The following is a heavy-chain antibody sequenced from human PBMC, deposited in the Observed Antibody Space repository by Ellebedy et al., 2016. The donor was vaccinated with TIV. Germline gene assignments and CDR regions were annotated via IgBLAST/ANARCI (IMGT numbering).Heavy chain of an antibody. CDR2: FDPEDGET. V-gene: IGHV1-24*01. Sequence: ASVKVSXKVSGYTLTDLSMHWVRQAPGKGLEWMGGFDPEDGETIYAQKFQGRVTMTEDTSTDTAYMELSSLRSEDTAVYYCATGGYYDSSGYSNIDYWGQGTLVTVSS. J-gene: IGHJ4*02. D-gene: IGHD3-22*01. CDR3: ATGGYYDSSGYSNIDY. CDR1: GYTLTDLS.